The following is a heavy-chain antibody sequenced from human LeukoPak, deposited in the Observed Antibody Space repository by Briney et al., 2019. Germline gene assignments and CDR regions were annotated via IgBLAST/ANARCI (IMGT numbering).Heavy chain of an antibody. CDR3: ASSMVRGVISWFDP. D-gene: IGHD3-10*01. V-gene: IGHV4-4*02. CDR1: GGSISSYY. CDR2: IYHSGST. Sequence: KPSETLSLTCTVSGGSISSYYWSWVRQPPGKGLEWIGEIYHSGSTNYNPSLKSRVTISVDKSKNQFSLKLSSVTAADTAVYYCASSMVRGVISWFDPWGQGTLVTVSS. J-gene: IGHJ5*02.